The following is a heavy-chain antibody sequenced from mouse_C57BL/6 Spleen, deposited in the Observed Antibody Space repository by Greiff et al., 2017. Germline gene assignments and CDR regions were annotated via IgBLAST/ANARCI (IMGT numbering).Heavy chain of an antibody. CDR2: INPSSGYT. Sequence: VQLQQPGPELVKPGASVKISCKASGYTFTSYWMPWVKQRPGQGLEWIGYINPSSGYTKYNQKFKDKATLTADKSSSTAYMQLSSLTYEDSAVYDCARGYNYYYFDYWGQGTTLTVSS. V-gene: IGHV1-7*01. CDR1: GYTFTSYW. CDR3: ARGYNYYYFDY. J-gene: IGHJ2*01. D-gene: IGHD2-12*01.